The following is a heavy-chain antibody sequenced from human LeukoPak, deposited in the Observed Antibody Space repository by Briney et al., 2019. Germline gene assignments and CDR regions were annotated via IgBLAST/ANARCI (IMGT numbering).Heavy chain of an antibody. Sequence: GGSLRLSCAASGFTFSSYAMHWVRQAPGKGLVWVSRINSDGSSTSYADSVKGRFTISRDNAKNTLYLQMNSLRAEDTAVYYCARDRATVTTYYYYGMDVWGQGTTVTVSS. J-gene: IGHJ6*02. CDR2: INSDGSST. CDR1: GFTFSSYA. V-gene: IGHV3-74*01. D-gene: IGHD4-4*01. CDR3: ARDRATVTTYYYYGMDV.